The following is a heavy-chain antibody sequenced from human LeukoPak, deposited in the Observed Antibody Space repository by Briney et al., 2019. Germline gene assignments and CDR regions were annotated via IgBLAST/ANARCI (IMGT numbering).Heavy chain of an antibody. J-gene: IGHJ4*02. V-gene: IGHV3-21*01. Sequence: GGSLRLSCAASGFTFSDYSMNWVRQSPGKGLEWVSCISSGSHFIYYADLVKGRFTISRDNVKNSLYLQMNSLRAEDTAVYYCAKTFYCSSTSCSSYFDYWGQGTLVTVSS. CDR1: GFTFSDYS. CDR2: ISSGSHFI. D-gene: IGHD2-2*01. CDR3: AKTFYCSSTSCSSYFDY.